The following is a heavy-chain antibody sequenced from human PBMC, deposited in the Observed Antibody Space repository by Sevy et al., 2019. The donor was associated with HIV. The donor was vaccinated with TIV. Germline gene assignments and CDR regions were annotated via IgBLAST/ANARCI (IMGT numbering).Heavy chain of an antibody. J-gene: IGHJ3*02. CDR1: GFTVGSNY. Sequence: GGSLRLSCAASGFTVGSNYMSWVRQAPGKGLEWVSIIYSGVTTSYADSVKGRFTISRDNSKNTLYLQMNSLRAEDTAVYYCARVSVYHYDSSGYYTTGNAFDIWGQGTMVTVSS. CDR3: ARVSVYHYDSSGYYTTGNAFDI. V-gene: IGHV3-53*01. CDR2: IYSGVTT. D-gene: IGHD3-22*01.